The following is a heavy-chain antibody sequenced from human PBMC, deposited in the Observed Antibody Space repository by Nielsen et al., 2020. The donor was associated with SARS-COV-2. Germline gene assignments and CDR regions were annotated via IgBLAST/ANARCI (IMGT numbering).Heavy chain of an antibody. CDR1: ADTFTSYD. J-gene: IGHJ5*02. Sequence: ASVKVSCKASADTFTSYDINWLRQATGQRLEWMGRMSPSSGKTDYAQKFQGRVTMTRDTSISTAYMELSSLRSDDTAVYYCARMDVGPTFEKWFDPWGQGTLVTVSS. D-gene: IGHD1-26*01. CDR3: ARMDVGPTFEKWFDP. V-gene: IGHV1-8*01. CDR2: MSPSSGKT.